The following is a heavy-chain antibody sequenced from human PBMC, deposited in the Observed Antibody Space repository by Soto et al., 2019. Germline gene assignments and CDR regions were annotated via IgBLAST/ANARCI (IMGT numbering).Heavy chain of an antibody. CDR1: GYTFKSYW. J-gene: IGHJ5*02. D-gene: IGHD3-10*01. Sequence: EVQLVESGGGQVQPGGSLRLSCAASGYTFKSYWMHWVRQVPGTGLVWVSRISDDGRSTTYADSVKGRFTISRDNARNTLDPAMNYLRAEDTAVYYCAKQVGFGTWGQGTLVTVSS. CDR3: AKQVGFGT. CDR2: ISDDGRST. V-gene: IGHV3-74*01.